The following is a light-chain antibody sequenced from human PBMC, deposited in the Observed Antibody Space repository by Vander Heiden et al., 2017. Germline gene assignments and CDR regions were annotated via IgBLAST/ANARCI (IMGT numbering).Light chain of an antibody. CDR3: QQYSIDSPT. V-gene: IGKV1-5*01. CDR1: QIITTW. Sequence: DIQMTQSPSTLSASVGDRVTITCRASQIITTWLAWYQQKPGKAPKLRIYDASNLQSGVPSRFSGSGSGTDFYLTISSLQPDDFATYYCQQYSIDSPTFGQGTKVEI. CDR2: DAS. J-gene: IGKJ1*01.